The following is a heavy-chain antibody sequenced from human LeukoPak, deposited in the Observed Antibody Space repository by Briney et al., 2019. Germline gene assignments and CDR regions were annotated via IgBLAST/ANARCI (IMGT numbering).Heavy chain of an antibody. V-gene: IGHV6-1*01. CDR3: ALARSEYHYGMDV. J-gene: IGHJ6*02. CDR2: TYYRSKWYN. CDR1: GDSVSSISVA. Sequence: SQTLSLTCAISGDSVSSISVAWNWIRQSPSRGLEWLGRTYYRSKWYNEYVVSVKGRININPDPSKNQFSPQLNSVTPEDTAVYYCALARSEYHYGMDVWGQGATVTVSS.